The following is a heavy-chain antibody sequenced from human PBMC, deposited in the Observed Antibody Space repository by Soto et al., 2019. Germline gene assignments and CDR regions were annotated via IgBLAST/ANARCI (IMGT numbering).Heavy chain of an antibody. Sequence: PGGSLRLSCAASGFTFSSYEMNCVRQAPGKGLEWVSYISSSGSTIYYADSVKGRFTISRDNAKNSLYLQMNSLRAEDTAVYYCARGPRRIAAAGTAYYGMDVWGQGTTVTVSS. V-gene: IGHV3-48*03. J-gene: IGHJ6*02. CDR1: GFTFSSYE. D-gene: IGHD6-13*01. CDR3: ARGPRRIAAAGTAYYGMDV. CDR2: ISSSGSTI.